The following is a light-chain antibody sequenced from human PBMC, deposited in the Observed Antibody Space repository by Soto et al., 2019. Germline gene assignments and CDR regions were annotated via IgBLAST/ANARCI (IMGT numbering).Light chain of an antibody. CDR3: CSYAGSYV. J-gene: IGLJ1*01. CDR2: DVS. V-gene: IGLV2-11*01. Sequence: QSALPQPRSGSGSPGQSVTISCTGTSSDVGGYNYVSWYQQHPGKAPKLMIYDVSKRPSGVPDRFSGSKSGNTASLTISGLQAEDEADYYCCSYAGSYVFGTGTKVTVL. CDR1: SSDVGGYNY.